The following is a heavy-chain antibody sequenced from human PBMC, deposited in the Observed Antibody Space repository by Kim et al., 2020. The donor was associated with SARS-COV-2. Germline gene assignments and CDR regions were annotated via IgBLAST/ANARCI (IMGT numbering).Heavy chain of an antibody. Sequence: SADSVKGRFTIARDHSKNTVYLQMNSMRVEDTAVYFCARERGGTGAVFDYWGQGTLVTVSS. V-gene: IGHV3-53*01. CDR3: ARERGGTGAVFDY. D-gene: IGHD3-16*01. J-gene: IGHJ4*02.